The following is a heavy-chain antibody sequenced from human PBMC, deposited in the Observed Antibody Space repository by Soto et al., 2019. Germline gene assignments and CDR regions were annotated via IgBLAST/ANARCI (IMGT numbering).Heavy chain of an antibody. CDR3: ARDRVDTAMVRRVGYYYYGMDV. Sequence: PGGSLRLSCAASGFTFSSYWMSWVRQAPGKGPEWVANIKQDGSEKYYVDSVKGRFTISRDNAKNSLYLQMNSLRAEDTAVYYCARDRVDTAMVRRVGYYYYGMDVWGQGTTVTVSS. CDR2: IKQDGSEK. J-gene: IGHJ6*02. CDR1: GFTFSSYW. V-gene: IGHV3-7*03. D-gene: IGHD5-18*01.